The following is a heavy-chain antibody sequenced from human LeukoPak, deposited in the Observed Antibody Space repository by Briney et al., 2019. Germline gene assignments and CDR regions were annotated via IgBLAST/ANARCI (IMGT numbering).Heavy chain of an antibody. CDR2: VFRTGST. CDR1: GVSIGSSSYY. D-gene: IGHD3-10*01. Sequence: PSETLSLTCTVSGVSIGSSSYYWGWIRQPPGTGLEWIGSVFRTGSTYYSASLKSRVSISVDTTKNHFALKVTSVTAADTAMYFCARRVGFYGSGSLNYFDPWGQGILVSVSS. CDR3: ARRVGFYGSGSLNYFDP. V-gene: IGHV4-39*02. J-gene: IGHJ5*01.